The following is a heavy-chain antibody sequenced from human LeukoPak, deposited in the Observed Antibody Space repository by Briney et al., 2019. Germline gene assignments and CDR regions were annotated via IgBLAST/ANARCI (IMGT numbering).Heavy chain of an antibody. J-gene: IGHJ4*02. V-gene: IGHV3-30-3*01. CDR1: GFTFRSYA. D-gene: IGHD3-9*01. Sequence: GGSLRLSCAASGFTFRSYAMHWVRQAPGKGLEWVAVISFDGSNKYHADSVRGRFTISRDNSKSTLYLQMNSLRAEDTAVYYCASGNYDILTGYYRVIDYWGQGTLVTVSS. CDR2: ISFDGSNK. CDR3: ASGNYDILTGYYRVIDY.